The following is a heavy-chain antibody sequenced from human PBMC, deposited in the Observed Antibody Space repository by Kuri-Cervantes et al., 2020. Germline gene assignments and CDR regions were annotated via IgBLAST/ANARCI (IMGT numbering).Heavy chain of an antibody. J-gene: IGHJ4*02. CDR3: AKGVCSSSYFHKVH. CDR1: GFTFSSYA. D-gene: IGHD6-13*01. Sequence: GGSLRLSCAASGFTFSSYAMHWVRQAPGKGLEWVAVISYDGSNKYYADAVKGGFTISRDNSKNTLFLQMNSLRAEDATVYYCAKGVCSSSYFHKVHWGQGTLVTVSS. CDR2: ISYDGSNK. V-gene: IGHV3-30*04.